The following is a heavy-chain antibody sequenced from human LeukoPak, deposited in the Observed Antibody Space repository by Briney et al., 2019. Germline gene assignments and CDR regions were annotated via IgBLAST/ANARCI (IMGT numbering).Heavy chain of an antibody. CDR3: ARQATIDYFDY. CDR1: GHTFTSYW. Sequence: GESLKISCKGSGHTFTSYWIGWVRQMPGKDLEWMGIIYPGDSETRYSPSFQGQVTISVDKSISTAYLQWSSLKASDTAMYYCARQATIDYFDYWGQGTLVTVSS. CDR2: IYPGDSET. D-gene: IGHD5-24*01. J-gene: IGHJ4*02. V-gene: IGHV5-51*01.